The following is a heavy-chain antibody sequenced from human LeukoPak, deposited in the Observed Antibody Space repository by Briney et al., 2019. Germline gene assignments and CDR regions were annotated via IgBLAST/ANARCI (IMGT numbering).Heavy chain of an antibody. CDR3: ARGVGFDFWSGFSSRFDP. V-gene: IGHV4-39*07. J-gene: IGHJ5*02. Sequence: RSSETLSLTCSVSGGSISSSNHFWGWIRQPPGQGLEWIGSINYSGYTHYNPSLKSRVTISVDTSKNQFSLKLSSVTAADTAVYYCARGVGFDFWSGFSSRFDPWGQGTLVTVSS. D-gene: IGHD3-3*01. CDR2: INYSGYT. CDR1: GGSISSSNHF.